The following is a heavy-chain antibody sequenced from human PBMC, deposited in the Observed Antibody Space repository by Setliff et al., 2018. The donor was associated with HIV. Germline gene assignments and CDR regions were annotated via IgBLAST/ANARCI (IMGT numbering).Heavy chain of an antibody. D-gene: IGHD6-13*01. J-gene: IGHJ4*02. CDR2: IHFSRNT. CDR3: ARRYRSSRYFDN. V-gene: IGHV4-59*08. CDR1: GYSISHH. Sequence: PSETLSLTCTVSGYSISHHWSWIRQAPGKGLEWSGYIHFSRNTDYNPSLKSRVTMSLDMSKNQLSLKMNTVTAADTSVYYCARRYRSSRYFDNWGQGTLVTVSS.